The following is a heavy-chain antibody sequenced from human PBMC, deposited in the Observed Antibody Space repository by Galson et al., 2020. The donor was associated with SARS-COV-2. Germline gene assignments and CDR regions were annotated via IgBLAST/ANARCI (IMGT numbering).Heavy chain of an antibody. CDR1: GGSISSYY. D-gene: IGHD3-22*01. V-gene: IGHV4-4*07. CDR3: ARGVADSSGYVEDY. CDR2: IYTSGST. Sequence: TLSLTCTVSGGSISSYYWSWIRQPAGKGLEWIGRIYTSGSTNYNPSLKSRVTMSVDTSKNQFSLKLSSVTAADTAVYYCARGVADSSGYVEDYWGQGTLVTVSS. J-gene: IGHJ4*02.